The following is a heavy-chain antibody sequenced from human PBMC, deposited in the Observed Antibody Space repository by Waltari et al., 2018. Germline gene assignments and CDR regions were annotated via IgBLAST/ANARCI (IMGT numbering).Heavy chain of an antibody. CDR2: IRDSGSDT. J-gene: IGHJ4*02. Sequence: EVQLLDSGGGLVQPGGSLRPSFAARGFPFSNFAMTGVRQVPGKGLEWVSVIRDSGSDTYYAESVKGRFTVSRDNSKNTLYLQMNSLRAEDTAVYQCAKDSPFGDDWGQGTLVTVSS. D-gene: IGHD3-10*01. CDR3: AKDSPFGDD. V-gene: IGHV3-23*01. CDR1: GFPFSNFA.